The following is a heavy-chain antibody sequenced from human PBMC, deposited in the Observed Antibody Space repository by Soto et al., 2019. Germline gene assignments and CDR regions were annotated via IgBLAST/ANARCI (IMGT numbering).Heavy chain of an antibody. J-gene: IGHJ4*02. Sequence: QITLKESGPPLVKPTQTLTLTCTFSGFSLSTSGVGVAWIRQPPGKALQWLALIYWDDDKRYSPSLKSRLTITKDTSKNQVVLTMTNMDPVDTGTDYCAHRRRDGYIDYWGQGTLVTVSS. CDR2: IYWDDDK. CDR1: GFSLSTSGVG. V-gene: IGHV2-5*02. CDR3: AHRRRDGYIDY.